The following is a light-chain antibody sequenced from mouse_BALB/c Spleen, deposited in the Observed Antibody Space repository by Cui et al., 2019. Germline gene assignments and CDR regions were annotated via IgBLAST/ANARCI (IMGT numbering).Light chain of an antibody. CDR3: QQFWGTPLT. V-gene: IGKV12-46*01. CDR2: AAT. Sequence: DIQMTQSPASLSVSVGETVTITCRASENIYSNLAWYQQKQGKSPQLLVYAATNLADGVPSRFRGSGSGTKYSLKINSLQSEDFGSYYCQQFWGTPLTFGGGTKLEIK. J-gene: IGKJ1*01. CDR1: ENIYSN.